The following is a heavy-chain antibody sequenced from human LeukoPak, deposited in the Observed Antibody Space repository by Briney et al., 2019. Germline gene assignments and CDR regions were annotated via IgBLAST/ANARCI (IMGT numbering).Heavy chain of an antibody. V-gene: IGHV4-4*07. CDR3: ARDESDYDILTGYYLPHDGSWFDP. Sequence: PSETLSITCTVSGGSISSYYWSWIRQPAGKGLEWIGRIYTSGSTNYNPSLKSRVTMSVDTSKDQFSLKLSSVTAADTAVYYCARDESDYDILTGYYLPHDGSWFDPWGQGTLVTVSS. CDR1: GGSISSYY. D-gene: IGHD3-9*01. J-gene: IGHJ5*02. CDR2: IYTSGST.